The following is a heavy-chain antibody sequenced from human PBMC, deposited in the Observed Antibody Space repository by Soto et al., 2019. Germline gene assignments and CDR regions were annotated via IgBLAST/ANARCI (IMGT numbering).Heavy chain of an antibody. Sequence: QVQLVQSGAEVKKPGASVKVSCKASGYTFTSYYMHWVRQAPGQGLEWMGWINPDRGVTYYPHKFQDRVTMTRDTSISTAYMELSRLTSDDTALYYCARDRGVRDVWGQGTTVIASS. CDR2: INPDRGVT. CDR1: GYTFTSYY. J-gene: IGHJ6*02. V-gene: IGHV1-2*02. CDR3: ARDRGVRDV. D-gene: IGHD3-16*01.